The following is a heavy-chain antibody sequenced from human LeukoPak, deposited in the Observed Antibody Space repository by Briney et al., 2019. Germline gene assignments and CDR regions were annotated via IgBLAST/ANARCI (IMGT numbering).Heavy chain of an antibody. CDR2: ISSSSSYI. CDR3: ARDMVRAAAGTEWFDP. D-gene: IGHD6-13*01. J-gene: IGHJ5*02. CDR1: GFTFSSYS. V-gene: IGHV3-21*01. Sequence: GGSLRLSCAASGFTFSSYSMNWVRQAPGKGLEWVSSISSSSSYIYYADSVKGRFTISRDNAKNSLYLQMNSLRAEDTAVYYCARDMVRAAAGTEWFDPWGQGTLVTVSS.